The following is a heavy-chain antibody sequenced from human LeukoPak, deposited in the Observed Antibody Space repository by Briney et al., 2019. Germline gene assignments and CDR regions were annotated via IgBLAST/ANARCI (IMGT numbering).Heavy chain of an antibody. V-gene: IGHV3-23*01. CDR2: ISGSGGST. J-gene: IGHJ4*02. D-gene: IGHD4-17*01. CDR1: GFTSSSYA. CDR3: AKGTTVTTRPYYFDY. Sequence: GGCLRLSCAASGFTSSSYAMSWVRQAPGKGLEWVSAISGSGGSTYYADSVKGRFTISRDNSKNTLYLQMNSLRAEDTAVYYCAKGTTVTTRPYYFDYWGQGTLVTVSS.